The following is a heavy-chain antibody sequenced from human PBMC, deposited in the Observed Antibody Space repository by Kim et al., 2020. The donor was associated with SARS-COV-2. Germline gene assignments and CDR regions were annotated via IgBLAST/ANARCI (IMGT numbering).Heavy chain of an antibody. V-gene: IGHV3-74*03. CDR2: TNTDGSRA. CDR1: GFTFSAYW. J-gene: IGHJ6*02. CDR3: GRGNYYAMDV. Sequence: GGSLRLSCAASGFTFSAYWMQWARQAPGKGLVWVSGTNTDGSRATYADSVKDRFTISRDNAKNTLYLQMNSLRVEDTAVYYCGRGNYYAMDVWGQGTTVTVSS.